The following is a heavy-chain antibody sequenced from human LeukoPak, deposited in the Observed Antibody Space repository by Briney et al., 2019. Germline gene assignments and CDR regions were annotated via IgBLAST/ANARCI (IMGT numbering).Heavy chain of an antibody. CDR1: GFTFSSYW. Sequence: GGSLRLSCAASGFTFSSYWMHWVRQAPGKGLVWVSRINGDGSSSTYADSVKGRFTISRDNAKNTVYLQMSSLRTEDMAVYYCARARFPAFDIWGQGTKVIVSS. V-gene: IGHV3-74*01. J-gene: IGHJ3*02. CDR3: ARARFPAFDI. D-gene: IGHD3-10*01. CDR2: INGDGSSS.